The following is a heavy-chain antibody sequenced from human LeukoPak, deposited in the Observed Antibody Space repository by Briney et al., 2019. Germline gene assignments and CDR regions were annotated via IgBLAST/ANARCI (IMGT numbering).Heavy chain of an antibody. CDR1: GGSISSGGYS. CDR2: IYYSGST. D-gene: IGHD5-18*01. J-gene: IGHJ3*02. CDR3: ARDDTPNGDRDSIDI. Sequence: PSQTLSLTCAVSGGSISSGGYSWSWIRQPPGKGLEWIGYIYYSGSTKYNPSLKSRVTISVGTSKNQFSLQLSSVTAADTAVYYCARDDTPNGDRDSIDIWGQGTMVTVSS. V-gene: IGHV4-61*08.